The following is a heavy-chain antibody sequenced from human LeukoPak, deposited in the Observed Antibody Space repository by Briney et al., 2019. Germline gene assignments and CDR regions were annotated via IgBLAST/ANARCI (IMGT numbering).Heavy chain of an antibody. CDR2: ISSDGNT. Sequence: GGSLRLSCAASGFIVSSNSMSWVRQAPGKGLEWVSLISSDGNTYYADSVKGRLTISRDNSKNTLYLQMNSLRAEDTAVYYCARGSGGAPNDYWGQGTLVTVSS. CDR3: ARGSGGAPNDY. V-gene: IGHV3-66*01. CDR1: GFIVSSNS. J-gene: IGHJ4*02. D-gene: IGHD3-16*01.